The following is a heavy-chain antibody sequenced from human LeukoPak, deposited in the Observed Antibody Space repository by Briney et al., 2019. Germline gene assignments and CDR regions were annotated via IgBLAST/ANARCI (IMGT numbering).Heavy chain of an antibody. J-gene: IGHJ4*02. CDR1: GGSFSGYY. Sequence: SETLSLTCAVYGGSFSGYYWSWIRQPPGKGLEWIGEINHSGSTNYNPSLKSRVTISVDTSKNQFSLELSSVTAADTAVYYCASSTYYYDSSGYSPFDYWGQGTLVTVSS. CDR2: INHSGST. D-gene: IGHD3-22*01. CDR3: ASSTYYYDSSGYSPFDY. V-gene: IGHV4-34*01.